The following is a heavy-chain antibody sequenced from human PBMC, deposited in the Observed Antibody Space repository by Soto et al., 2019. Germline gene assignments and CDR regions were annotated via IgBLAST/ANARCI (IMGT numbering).Heavy chain of an antibody. V-gene: IGHV3-30*18. CDR2: ISYDGNNK. CDR3: AKDRRFYGSGYFYGMDV. J-gene: IGHJ6*02. Sequence: QVQLVESGGGVVQPGRSLRLSCAASGFSFSGYGMHWVRQAPGKGLQGVAVISYDGNNKYYADSVKGRFTISRDNSKNTLYLQMSTLRAEDTAVYYCAKDRRFYGSGYFYGMDVWGQGTTVTVSS. D-gene: IGHD3-10*01. CDR1: GFSFSGYG.